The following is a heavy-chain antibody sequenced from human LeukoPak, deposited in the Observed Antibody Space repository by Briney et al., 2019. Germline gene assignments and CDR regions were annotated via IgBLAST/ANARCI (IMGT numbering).Heavy chain of an antibody. CDR1: GFTFSSYA. D-gene: IGHD3-22*01. V-gene: IGHV3-23*01. J-gene: IGHJ5*02. Sequence: GGSLRLSCAASGFTFSSYAMGWVRQAPGKGLEWVSAISGSGGSTYYADSVKGRFTISRDNSKNTLYLQMNSLRAEDTAVYYCAEDLYDSSSNWFDPWGQGTLVTVSS. CDR2: ISGSGGST. CDR3: AEDLYDSSSNWFDP.